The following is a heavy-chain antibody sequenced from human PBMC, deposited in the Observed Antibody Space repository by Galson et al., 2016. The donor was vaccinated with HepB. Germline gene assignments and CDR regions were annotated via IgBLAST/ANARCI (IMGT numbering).Heavy chain of an antibody. J-gene: IGHJ4*02. CDR1: GFTFSGYG. V-gene: IGHV3-30*18. Sequence: SLRLSCAASGFTFSGYGMHWVRQAPGKGLEWVAADSIDGRRKWYADAVKGRFTISRDNSNSMLFMQMNSLRADDTAVYYCAKRHEYCPPVGCSVDYWGQGTLVSVSS. CDR2: DSIDGRRK. CDR3: AKRHEYCPPVGCSVDY. D-gene: IGHD2/OR15-2a*01.